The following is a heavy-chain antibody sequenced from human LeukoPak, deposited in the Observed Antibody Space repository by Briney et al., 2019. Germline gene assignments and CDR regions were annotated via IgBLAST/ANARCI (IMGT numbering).Heavy chain of an antibody. J-gene: IGHJ4*02. CDR1: GFTFSNYA. V-gene: IGHV3-21*04. CDR2: ISPSNISS. CDR3: ARIYRGYSYGYPAGY. Sequence: GGSLRLSCAASGFTFSNYAISWVRHAPGKGLEWVSSISPSNISSYYADSVKGRFTISRDNAKNSLYLQMNSLRAEDTAVYYCARIYRGYSYGYPAGYWGQGTLVTVSS. D-gene: IGHD5-18*01.